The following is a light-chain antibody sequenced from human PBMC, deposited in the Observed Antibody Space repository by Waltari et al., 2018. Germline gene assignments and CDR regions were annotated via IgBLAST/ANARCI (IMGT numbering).Light chain of an antibody. Sequence: EIVLTQSPGTLSLSPGEKATLSCRTSETVSGNHLAWYTQKPGLAPRLFVYRASSTAAGVPSRFTGRGSGTEFTLTISSLEPEDFAVYYCQQYSTYPRTFGQGTRVEIK. V-gene: IGKV3-20*01. J-gene: IGKJ1*01. CDR1: ETVSGNH. CDR3: QQYSTYPRT. CDR2: RAS.